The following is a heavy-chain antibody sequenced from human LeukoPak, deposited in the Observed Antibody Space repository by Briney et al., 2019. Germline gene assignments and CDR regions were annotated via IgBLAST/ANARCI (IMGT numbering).Heavy chain of an antibody. CDR2: IYYSGTT. J-gene: IGHJ4*02. D-gene: IGHD5-24*01. CDR1: GDSISSTTYY. CDR3: ARGSRRDGYNYHDY. Sequence: SETLSLTCSVSGDSISSTTYYWGWIRQPPGKGLEWIGSIYYSGTTYYNPSLKSRVTISVDTSKNQFSLKLSSVTAADTAVYYCARGSRRDGYNYHDYWGQGTLVTVSS. V-gene: IGHV4-39*07.